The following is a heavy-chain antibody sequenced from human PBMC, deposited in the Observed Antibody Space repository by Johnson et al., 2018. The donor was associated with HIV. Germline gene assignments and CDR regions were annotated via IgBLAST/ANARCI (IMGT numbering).Heavy chain of an antibody. Sequence: MLLVESGGGVVRPGGSLRLSCAASGFTFDDYGMSWVRQAPGKGLEWVSGINWNGGSTGYADSVKGRFTISSDNAKNSLYLQMNSLRAEDTALYYCARGPYCSSSGCYGSGTYSSAFDIWGQGTMVTVSS. CDR3: ARGPYCSSSGCYGSGTYSSAFDI. V-gene: IGHV3-20*04. CDR2: INWNGGST. J-gene: IGHJ3*02. D-gene: IGHD2-2*01. CDR1: GFTFDDYG.